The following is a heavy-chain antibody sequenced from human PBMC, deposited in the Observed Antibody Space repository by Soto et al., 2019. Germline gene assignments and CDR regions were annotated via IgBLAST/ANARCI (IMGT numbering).Heavy chain of an antibody. Sequence: SVKVSCKASGGTFSSYAISWVRQAPGQGLEWMGGIIPIFGTANYAQKFQGRVTITADESTSTAYMELSSLRSEDTAVYYCARDRGRIAARPSSSNWCDPWGQGTLVTVSS. J-gene: IGHJ5*02. CDR1: GGTFSSYA. D-gene: IGHD6-6*01. CDR3: ARDRGRIAARPSSSNWCDP. V-gene: IGHV1-69*13. CDR2: IIPIFGTA.